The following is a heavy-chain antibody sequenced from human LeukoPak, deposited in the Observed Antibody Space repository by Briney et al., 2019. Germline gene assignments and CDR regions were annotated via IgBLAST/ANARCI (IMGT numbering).Heavy chain of an antibody. CDR2: ISGSGGST. J-gene: IGHJ4*02. D-gene: IGHD3-16*02. Sequence: PGGSLRLSCAASGFTFSSYAMSWVRQAPGKGLEWVSAISGSGGSTYYADSVKGRFTISRDNSKNTLYLQMNSLRAEDTAVYYCANEDIRFGGVIVIFRGGFDYWGQGTLVTVSS. CDR3: ANEDIRFGGVIVIFRGGFDY. V-gene: IGHV3-23*01. CDR1: GFTFSSYA.